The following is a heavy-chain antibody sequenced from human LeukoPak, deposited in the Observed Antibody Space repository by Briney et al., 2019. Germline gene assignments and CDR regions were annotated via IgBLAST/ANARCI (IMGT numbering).Heavy chain of an antibody. D-gene: IGHD3-3*01. Sequence: SETLSLTCTVSGGSISSGDYYWRWIRQPPGKGLEWIGYIYYRCSTYYNPSLKSRVTISLDTSKNQFSLKLSSVTAADTAVYYCARVYGVVITYYYYMDVWGKGTTVTVSS. J-gene: IGHJ6*03. CDR1: GGSISSGDYY. CDR3: ARVYGVVITYYYYMDV. V-gene: IGHV4-30-4*08. CDR2: IYYRCST.